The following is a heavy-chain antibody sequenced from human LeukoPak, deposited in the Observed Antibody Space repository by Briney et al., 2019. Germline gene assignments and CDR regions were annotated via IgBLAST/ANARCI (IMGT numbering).Heavy chain of an antibody. Sequence: SGGSLRLSCAASGFTFSSYAMFWVRQAPGEGLEWVSSLSGSGSNTYYADSVKGRFTISRDNSKNTLYLQMNSLRAEDTAVYYCAKLVFSITGYWGQGTQVTVSS. D-gene: IGHD3-3*02. CDR3: AKLVFSITGY. J-gene: IGHJ4*02. CDR2: LSGSGSNT. CDR1: GFTFSSYA. V-gene: IGHV3-23*01.